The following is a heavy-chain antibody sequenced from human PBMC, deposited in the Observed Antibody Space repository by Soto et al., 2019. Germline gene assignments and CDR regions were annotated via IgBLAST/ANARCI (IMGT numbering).Heavy chain of an antibody. V-gene: IGHV3-21*01. D-gene: IGHD2-15*01. Sequence: PGGSLRLSCAASGFTFSSYSMNWVRQAPGKGLEWVSSISSSSSYIYYADSVKGRFTISRDNAKNSLYLQMNSLRAEDTAVYYCAREVVGAMALEYWGQGTLVTVSS. CDR2: ISSSSSYI. CDR1: GFTFSSYS. J-gene: IGHJ4*02. CDR3: AREVVGAMALEY.